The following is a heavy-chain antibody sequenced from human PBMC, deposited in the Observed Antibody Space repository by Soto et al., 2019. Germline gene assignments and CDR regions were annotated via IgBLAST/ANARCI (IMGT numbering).Heavy chain of an antibody. V-gene: IGHV1-69*06. J-gene: IGHJ5*02. CDR2: IIPIFGTA. CDR3: ARGLGYCSSTSCPIRWSDP. Sequence: SVKVSCKASGGTFSSYAISWVRQAPGQGLEWMGGIIPIFGTANYAQKFQGRVTITADKSTSTAYMELSSLRSEDTAVYYCARGLGYCSSTSCPIRWSDPWGQGTLVTVSS. CDR1: GGTFSSYA. D-gene: IGHD2-2*01.